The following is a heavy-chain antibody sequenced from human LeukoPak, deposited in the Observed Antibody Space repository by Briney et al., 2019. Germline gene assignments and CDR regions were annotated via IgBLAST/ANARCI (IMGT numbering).Heavy chain of an antibody. CDR3: ARGRVGYYYYYMDV. J-gene: IGHJ6*03. V-gene: IGHV4-34*01. CDR1: GGSFSGYY. CDR2: INHSGST. Sequence: SETLSLTCAVYGGSFSGYYWSWIRQPPGKGLEWMGEINHSGSTNYNPSLMSRVTISVDTSKNQFSMKLSAVTAADTAVYYCARGRVGYYYYYMDVWGKGTTVTVSS.